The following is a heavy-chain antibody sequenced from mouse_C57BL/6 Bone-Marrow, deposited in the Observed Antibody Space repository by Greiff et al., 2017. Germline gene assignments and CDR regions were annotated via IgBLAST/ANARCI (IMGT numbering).Heavy chain of an antibody. J-gene: IGHJ2*01. D-gene: IGHD4-1*01. Sequence: EVQLQQSGAELVKPGASVKLSCTASGFNIKDYYMHWVKQRTEQGLEWIGRIDPEDGKTKYAPKFQGKATITADTSSNTAYLQLSSLTSEDTAVYYCARTGPYYFDYWGQGTTLTVSS. CDR2: IDPEDGKT. V-gene: IGHV14-2*01. CDR3: ARTGPYYFDY. CDR1: GFNIKDYY.